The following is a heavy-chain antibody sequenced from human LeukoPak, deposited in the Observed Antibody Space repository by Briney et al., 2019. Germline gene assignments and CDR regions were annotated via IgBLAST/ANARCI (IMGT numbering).Heavy chain of an antibody. Sequence: GASVKVSCKASGYTFTGYYMHWVRQAPGQGLEWMGWINPNSGGTNYAQKFQGRVTMTRDTSISTAYMELSRLRSDDTAVYYRARGKVGATQPGSYWGQGTLVTVSS. V-gene: IGHV1-2*02. CDR2: INPNSGGT. J-gene: IGHJ4*02. CDR1: GYTFTGYY. CDR3: ARGKVGATQPGSY. D-gene: IGHD1-26*01.